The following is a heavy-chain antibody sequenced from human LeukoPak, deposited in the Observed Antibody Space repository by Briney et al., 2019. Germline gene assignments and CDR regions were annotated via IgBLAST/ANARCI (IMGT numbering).Heavy chain of an antibody. CDR2: ISGSGGST. CDR3: AKAGIFGVVTPLGY. V-gene: IGHV3-23*01. Sequence: GGSLRLSCAASGFTFSSYWMSWVRQAPGKGLEWVSAISGSGGSTYYADSVKGRFTISRDNSKNTLYLQMNSLRAEDTAVYYCAKAGIFGVVTPLGYWGQGTLVTVSS. D-gene: IGHD3-3*01. J-gene: IGHJ4*02. CDR1: GFTFSSYW.